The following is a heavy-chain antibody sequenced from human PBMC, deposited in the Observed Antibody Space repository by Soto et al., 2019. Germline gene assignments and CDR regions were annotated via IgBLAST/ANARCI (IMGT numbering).Heavy chain of an antibody. V-gene: IGHV1-46*01. CDR2: INPSGGST. CDR3: AKVYGSSGYYYGTPYHHYGMDV. Sequence: QVQLVQSGAEVKKPGASVKVSCKASGYTFTSYYMHWVRQAPGQGLEWMGIINPSGGSTSYAQKFQGRVTKTKDTSTTTVYMELSSLRFEETAIYYCAKVYGSSGYYYGTPYHHYGMDVWGQGTTVTVSS. CDR1: GYTFTSYY. J-gene: IGHJ6*02. D-gene: IGHD3-22*01.